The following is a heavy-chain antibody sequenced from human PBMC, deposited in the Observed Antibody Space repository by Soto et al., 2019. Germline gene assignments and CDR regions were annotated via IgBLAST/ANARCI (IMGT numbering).Heavy chain of an antibody. D-gene: IGHD3-10*01. J-gene: IGHJ6*02. CDR3: ARTPTNGDYYYYGMDV. V-gene: IGHV5-51*01. CDR2: IYPGDSDT. CDR1: GYSFTSYW. Sequence: PGESLKISCKGSGYSFTSYWIGWVRQMPGKGLEWMGIIYPGDSDTRYSPSFQGQVTISADKSISTAYLQRSSLKASDTAMYYCARTPTNGDYYYYGMDVWGQGTTVTVSS.